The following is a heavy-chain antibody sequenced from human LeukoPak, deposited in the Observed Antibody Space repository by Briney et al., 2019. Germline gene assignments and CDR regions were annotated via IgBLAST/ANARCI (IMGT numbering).Heavy chain of an antibody. CDR2: ISYDGSNK. V-gene: IGHV3-30-3*01. CDR3: ARDYSSSWSPFAY. Sequence: GGSLRLSCAASGFTFSSYAMHWVRQAPGKGLEWVAVISYDGSNKYYADSVKGRFTTSRDNSKNTLYLQMNSLRAEDTAVYYCARDYSSSWSPFAYWGQGTLVTVSS. D-gene: IGHD6-13*01. J-gene: IGHJ4*02. CDR1: GFTFSSYA.